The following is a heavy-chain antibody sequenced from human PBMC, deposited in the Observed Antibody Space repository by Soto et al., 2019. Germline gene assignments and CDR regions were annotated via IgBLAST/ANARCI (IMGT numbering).Heavy chain of an antibody. CDR1: GFTFSDYY. CDR2: ISSSGSTI. D-gene: IGHD3-3*01. V-gene: IGHV3-11*01. Sequence: GGSLRLSCAASGFTFSDYYMSWIRQAPGKGLEWVSYISSSGSTIYYADSVKGRFTISRDNAKNSLYLQMNSLRAEDTAVYYCARGVTIFGVVIIDYYYYMDVWGKGTTVTVSS. J-gene: IGHJ6*03. CDR3: ARGVTIFGVVIIDYYYYMDV.